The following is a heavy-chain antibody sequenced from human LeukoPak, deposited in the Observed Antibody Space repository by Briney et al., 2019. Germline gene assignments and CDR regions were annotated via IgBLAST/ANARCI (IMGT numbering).Heavy chain of an antibody. CDR1: GFSVSTNY. J-gene: IGHJ4*02. Sequence: GGSLRLSCTASGFSVSTNYMSWVRQAPGKGLEWVSVIYSSGSTDYADSVKGRFTISRDTSENTVYLQMNSLRADDTAVYYCARRQDDSPLGYWGQGTLFTVSS. V-gene: IGHV3-53*01. CDR2: IYSSGST. D-gene: IGHD3-9*01. CDR3: ARRQDDSPLGY.